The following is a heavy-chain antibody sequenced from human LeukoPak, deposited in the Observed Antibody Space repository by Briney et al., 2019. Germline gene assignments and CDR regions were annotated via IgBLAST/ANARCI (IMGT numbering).Heavy chain of an antibody. D-gene: IGHD3-10*01. CDR2: ISSSSSYI. Sequence: GGSLRLSCAASGFTFSSYSMNWVRQAPGKGLEWVSSISSSSSYIYYADSVKGRFTISRDNAKNSLYLQMNSLRAEDTAVNYCARGESATNYYYMDVWGKGTTVTVSS. CDR3: ARGESATNYYYMDV. V-gene: IGHV3-21*01. J-gene: IGHJ6*03. CDR1: GFTFSSYS.